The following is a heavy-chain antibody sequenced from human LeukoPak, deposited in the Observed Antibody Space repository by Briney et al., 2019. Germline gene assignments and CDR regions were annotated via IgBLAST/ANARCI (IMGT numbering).Heavy chain of an antibody. V-gene: IGHV4-4*09. Sequence: SETLSLTCTVSGGSISSYYWSWIRQPPGKGLEWIGYIYTSESTNYNPSLKSRVTISVDTSKNQFSLKLSSVTAADTAVYYCARSRYDFWSGYFGFDYWGQGTLVTVSS. CDR3: ARSRYDFWSGYFGFDY. CDR1: GGSISSYY. J-gene: IGHJ4*02. CDR2: IYTSEST. D-gene: IGHD3-3*01.